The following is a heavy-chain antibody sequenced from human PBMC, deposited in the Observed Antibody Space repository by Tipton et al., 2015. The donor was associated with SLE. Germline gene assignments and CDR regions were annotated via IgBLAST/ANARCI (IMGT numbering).Heavy chain of an antibody. Sequence: TLSLTCTVSGYSISSGYYWGWIRQPPGKGLEWIGSIYHSGSTYYNPSLKSRFTISVDTSKNQFSLKLSSVTAADTAVYYCARDARLWGQGTMVTVSS. CDR3: ARDARL. CDR1: GYSISSGYY. CDR2: IYHSGST. J-gene: IGHJ3*01. V-gene: IGHV4-38-2*02.